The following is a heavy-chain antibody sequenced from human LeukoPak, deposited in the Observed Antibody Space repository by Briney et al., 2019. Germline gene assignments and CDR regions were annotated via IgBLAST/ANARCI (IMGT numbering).Heavy chain of an antibody. CDR3: AKSRSIITPYYFDY. D-gene: IGHD3-22*01. V-gene: IGHV3-23*01. Sequence: GGPLRLSCAASGFTFSSYAMSWVRQAPGKGLEWVSDISGSDGSTYYADSVKGRFTISRDNSKNTLYLQMNSLRAEDTAVYYCAKSRSIITPYYFDYWGQGTLVTVSS. J-gene: IGHJ4*02. CDR1: GFTFSSYA. CDR2: ISGSDGST.